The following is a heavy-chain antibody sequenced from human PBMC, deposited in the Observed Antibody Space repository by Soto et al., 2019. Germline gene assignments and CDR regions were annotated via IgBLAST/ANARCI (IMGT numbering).Heavy chain of an antibody. CDR1: GGTFSSYA. CDR3: ARVIKITGTTKTYGMDV. J-gene: IGHJ6*02. V-gene: IGHV1-69*13. Sequence: ASVKVSCKASGGTFSSYAISWVRQAPGQGLEWMGGIIPIFGTANYAQKFQGRVTITADESTSTAYMELSSLRSEDTAVYYCARVIKITGTTKTYGMDVWGQGTTVTVYS. D-gene: IGHD1-7*01. CDR2: IIPIFGTA.